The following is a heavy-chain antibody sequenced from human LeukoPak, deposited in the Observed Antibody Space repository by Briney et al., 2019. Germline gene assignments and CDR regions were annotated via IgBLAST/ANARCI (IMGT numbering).Heavy chain of an antibody. CDR1: GFTFSGSA. J-gene: IGHJ3*02. CDR2: IRSKANSYAT. CDR3: TRRKYYYDSDDAFDI. Sequence: GGSLRLSCAASGFTFSGSAMHWVRQASGKGLEWGCRIRSKANSYATAYAASVKGRFTISRDGSKNTAYLQMNSLKTEDTAVYYCTRRKYYYDSDDAFDIWGQGTMVTVSS. V-gene: IGHV3-73*01. D-gene: IGHD3-22*01.